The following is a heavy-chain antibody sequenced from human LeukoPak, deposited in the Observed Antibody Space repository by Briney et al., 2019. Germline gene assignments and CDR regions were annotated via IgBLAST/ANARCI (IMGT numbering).Heavy chain of an antibody. J-gene: IGHJ4*02. CDR1: GGSISSNNYY. CDR2: IYYSGST. V-gene: IGHV4-39*01. Sequence: SETLSLTCTVSGGSISSNNYYWGWIRQTPGKGLEWIGCIYYSGSTYYNPSLKSRVTISVDTSKNQFSLYLSSVTAADTAVYYCARLSWLPEDWGQGTLVTVSS. D-gene: IGHD5-24*01. CDR3: ARLSWLPED.